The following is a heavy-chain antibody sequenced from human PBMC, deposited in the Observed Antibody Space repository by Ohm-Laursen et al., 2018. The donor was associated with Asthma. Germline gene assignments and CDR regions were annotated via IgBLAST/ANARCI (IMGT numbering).Heavy chain of an antibody. CDR3: ARDSRTPGDYDFWSGYPFYGMDV. CDR1: GYTFTSYG. CDR2: ISAYNGNT. J-gene: IGHJ6*02. D-gene: IGHD3-3*01. Sequence: ASVKVSCKASGYTFTSYGISWVRQAPGQGLEWMGWISAYNGNTNYAQKLQGRVTMTTDTSTSTAYMELRSLRSDDTAVYYCARDSRTPGDYDFWSGYPFYGMDVWGQGTTVTVSS. V-gene: IGHV1-18*04.